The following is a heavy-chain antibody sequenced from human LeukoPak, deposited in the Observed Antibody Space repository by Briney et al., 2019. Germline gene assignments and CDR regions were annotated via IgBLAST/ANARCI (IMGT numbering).Heavy chain of an antibody. CDR3: ARNGRYCSGGGCSGYYYYMDV. J-gene: IGHJ6*03. D-gene: IGHD2-15*01. CDR1: GGSFSGYY. Sequence: SETLSLTCAVYGGSFSGYYWSWIRQPPGKGLEWIGEINHSGSTNYNPSLKSRVTISVDTSKNQFSLKLTSVTAADTAVYHCARNGRYCSGGGCSGYYYYMDVWGKGTTVTVSS. CDR2: INHSGST. V-gene: IGHV4-34*01.